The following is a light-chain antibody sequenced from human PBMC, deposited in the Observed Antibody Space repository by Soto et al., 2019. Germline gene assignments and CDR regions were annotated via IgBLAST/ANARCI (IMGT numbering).Light chain of an antibody. CDR2: GAS. CDR1: QSISGT. J-gene: IGKJ1*01. CDR3: QQYDNWPWT. V-gene: IGKV3-15*01. Sequence: EVVMTQSPATLSVSPGGRATLSCRASQSISGTLAWYPQKPGQAPRILIYGASTRETGFPARFSGSGAGTECTLTISSLQSEDFAVYDCQQYDNWPWTFGQGTKVDIK.